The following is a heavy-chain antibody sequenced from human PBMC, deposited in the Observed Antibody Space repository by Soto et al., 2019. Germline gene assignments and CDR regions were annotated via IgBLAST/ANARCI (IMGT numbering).Heavy chain of an antibody. V-gene: IGHV1-18*01. Sequence: ASVKVSCKASGYTFTSYGISWVRQAPGQGLEWMGWISAYNGNTNYAQKLQGRVTMTTDTSTSTAYMELRSLRSDDTAVFYCARAKAVTTSEYYYYYGMDVWGQGTTVTVSS. CDR1: GYTFTSYG. J-gene: IGHJ6*02. CDR2: ISAYNGNT. D-gene: IGHD4-17*01. CDR3: ARAKAVTTSEYYYYYGMDV.